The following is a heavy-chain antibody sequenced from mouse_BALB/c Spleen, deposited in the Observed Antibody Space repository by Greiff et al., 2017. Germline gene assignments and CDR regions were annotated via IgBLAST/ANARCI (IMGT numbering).Heavy chain of an antibody. CDR1: GFTFTDYY. CDR3: ARDLAY. V-gene: IGHV7-3*02. CDR2: IRNKANGYTT. Sequence: EAKVVESGGGLVQPGGSLRLSCATSGFTFTDYYMSWVRQPPGKALEWLGFIRNKANGYTTEYSASVKGRFTISRDNSQSILYLQMNTLRAEDSATYYCARDLAYWGQGTLVTVSA. J-gene: IGHJ3*01.